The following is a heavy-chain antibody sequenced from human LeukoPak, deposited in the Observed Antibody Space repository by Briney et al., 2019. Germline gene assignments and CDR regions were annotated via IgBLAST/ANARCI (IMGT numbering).Heavy chain of an antibody. CDR2: IYYSGST. V-gene: IGHV4-59*01. D-gene: IGHD6-13*01. CDR1: GGSISSYY. CDR3: ARAAAGTGWFDP. J-gene: IGHJ5*02. Sequence: SETLSLTCTVSGGSISSYYWSWIRQPPGKGLEWIGYIYYSGSTNYNPSLKSRVTISVDTSKNQFSLKLSSVTAADTAVYYCARAAAGTGWFDPWGQGTLVTVSS.